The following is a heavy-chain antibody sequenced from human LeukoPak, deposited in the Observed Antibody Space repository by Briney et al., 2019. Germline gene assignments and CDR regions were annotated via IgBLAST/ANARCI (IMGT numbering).Heavy chain of an antibody. CDR3: ARGGRDGYNIYYYYGLDV. D-gene: IGHD5-24*01. V-gene: IGHV3-48*03. CDR1: GFTFSSYE. Sequence: GGSLRLSCEASGFTFSSYEMNWVRQAPGRGLEWVSYISSSGSTIYSADSVKGRFTISRDNAKNSLYLQMNSLRAEDTAVYYCARGGRDGYNIYYYYGLDVWGQGTTVTVSS. J-gene: IGHJ6*02. CDR2: ISSSGSTI.